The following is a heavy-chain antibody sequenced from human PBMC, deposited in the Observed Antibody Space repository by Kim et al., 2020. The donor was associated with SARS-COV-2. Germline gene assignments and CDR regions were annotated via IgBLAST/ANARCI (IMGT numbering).Heavy chain of an antibody. CDR1: GFTFDDYT. CDR2: ISWDGGST. D-gene: IGHD3-22*01. J-gene: IGHJ4*02. Sequence: GGSLRLSCAASGFTFDDYTMHWVRQAPGKGLEWVSLISWDGGSTYYADSVKGRFTISRDNSKNSLYLQMNSLRTEDTALYYCARDSSGYHFDYWGQGTLVTVSS. CDR3: ARDSSGYHFDY. V-gene: IGHV3-43*01.